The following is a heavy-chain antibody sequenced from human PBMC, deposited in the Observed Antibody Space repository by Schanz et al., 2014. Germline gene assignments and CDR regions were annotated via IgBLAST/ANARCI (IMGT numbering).Heavy chain of an antibody. J-gene: IGHJ5*02. CDR1: GTSITSSTYY. CDR2: ISYSGNT. Sequence: QLQLRESGPGLVKPSETLSLICSVSGTSITSSTYYWGWIRQPPGKGPEWIGSISYSGNTYYTPPLNGRVTFSLDPSKNHFPRKLPAVTAADTAVYYCARPSSVVGITGWFDTWGQGTLVTVSS. D-gene: IGHD3-22*01. V-gene: IGHV4-39*01. CDR3: ARPSSVVGITGWFDT.